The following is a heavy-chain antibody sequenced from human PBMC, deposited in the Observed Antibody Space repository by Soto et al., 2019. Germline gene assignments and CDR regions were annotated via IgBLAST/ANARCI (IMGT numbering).Heavy chain of an antibody. J-gene: IGHJ6*02. D-gene: IGHD3-10*01. Sequence: EVQLLESGGGLVQPGGSLRLSCETSGFSFNTYAMTWVRQAPGMGLEWVAVINYSGRTTFHAQSVKGRFTNSRDNSRNSVFMQMYSLRAEDTAVYYCVKQRGSGKTYYYDMDVWGLGTTVIVSS. CDR2: INYSGRTT. CDR3: VKQRGSGKTYYYDMDV. CDR1: GFSFNTYA. V-gene: IGHV3-23*01.